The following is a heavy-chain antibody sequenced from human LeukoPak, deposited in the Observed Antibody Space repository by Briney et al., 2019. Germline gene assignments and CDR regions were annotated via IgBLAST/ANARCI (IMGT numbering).Heavy chain of an antibody. J-gene: IGHJ5*02. V-gene: IGHV4-59*02. Sequence: PSETPSLTCTVSVGSVNSYYWSWIRQPPGKGLEWIGYISYSGSTNYNPSLKSRVTISIDTSKNQVSLKLTSVTAADTAVYSCARHLYSYDSSPYYPWGQGTLVTVSS. CDR1: VGSVNSYY. CDR3: ARHLYSYDSSPYYP. CDR2: ISYSGST. D-gene: IGHD3-22*01.